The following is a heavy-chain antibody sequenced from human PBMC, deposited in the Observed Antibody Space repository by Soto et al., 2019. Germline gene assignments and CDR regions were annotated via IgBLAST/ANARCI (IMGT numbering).Heavy chain of an antibody. Sequence: SVKVSCKASGGTFSSYAISWVRQAPGQGLEWMGGIIPIFGTANYAQKFQGRVTITADESTSTAYMELGSLRSEDTAVYYCAGVYREEKWFDDAFGIWGPGTMVTVSS. CDR2: IIPIFGTA. CDR1: GGTFSSYA. V-gene: IGHV1-69*13. J-gene: IGHJ3*02. CDR3: AGVYREEKWFDDAFGI. D-gene: IGHD3-10*01.